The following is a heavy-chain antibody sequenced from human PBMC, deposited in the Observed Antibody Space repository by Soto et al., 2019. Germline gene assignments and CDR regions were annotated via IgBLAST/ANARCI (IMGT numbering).Heavy chain of an antibody. CDR3: ARVRWNDHYYYGMDV. V-gene: IGHV4-59*01. CDR1: GGSISSYY. J-gene: IGHJ6*01. D-gene: IGHD1-1*01. CDR2: IYYSGST. Sequence: SETLSLTCTVSGGSISSYYWSWIRQPPGKGLEWIGYIYYSGSTNYNPSLKSRVTISVDTSKNQFSLKLSSVTAADTAVYYCARVRWNDHYYYGMDVWGQGTTVTVSS.